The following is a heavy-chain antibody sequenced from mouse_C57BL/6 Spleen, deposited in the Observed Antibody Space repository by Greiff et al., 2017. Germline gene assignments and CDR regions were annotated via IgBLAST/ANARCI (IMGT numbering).Heavy chain of an antibody. CDR1: GYTFTDYE. V-gene: IGHV1-15*01. Sequence: QVQLQESGAELVRPGASVTLSCKASGYTFTDYEMHWVKQTPVHGLEWIGAIDPETGGTAYNQKFKGKAILTADKSSSTAYMQLRSLTSEDSAVYYWTGSGYGGGWYFGVWGTGTTVTVSS. CDR2: IDPETGGT. D-gene: IGHD2-2*01. J-gene: IGHJ1*03. CDR3: TGSGYGGGWYFGV.